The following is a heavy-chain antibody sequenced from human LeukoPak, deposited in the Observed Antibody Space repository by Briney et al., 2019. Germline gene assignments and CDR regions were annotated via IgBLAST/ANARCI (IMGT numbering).Heavy chain of an antibody. J-gene: IGHJ4*02. CDR1: GYTFTSYD. D-gene: IGHD3-10*01. CDR2: MNPNSGNT. V-gene: IGHV1-8*03. Sequence: ASVKVSCKASGYTFTSYDINWVRQATGQGLEWMGWMNPNSGNTGYAQKFQGRVTITRNTSISTAYMELSSLRAEDTAVYSCASGRQGSGTYYNPLDYWGQGTLVTVSS. CDR3: ASGRQGSGTYYNPLDY.